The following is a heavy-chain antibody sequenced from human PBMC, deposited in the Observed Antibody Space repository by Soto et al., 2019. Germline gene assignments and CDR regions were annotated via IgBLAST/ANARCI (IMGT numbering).Heavy chain of an antibody. J-gene: IGHJ4*02. D-gene: IGHD6-19*01. V-gene: IGHV3-7*01. CDR2: VRQDGSQK. CDR3: VRDGSRGWYFDS. CDR1: GLTFSSYW. Sequence: GGSLRLSCEASGLTFSSYWMSWARQDPGKGLEWVAHVRQDGSQKYLVGSVKGRFTISRDHAKNSMYLQMNGLRAEDTAVYYCVRDGSRGWYFDSWGQGTLVTVSS.